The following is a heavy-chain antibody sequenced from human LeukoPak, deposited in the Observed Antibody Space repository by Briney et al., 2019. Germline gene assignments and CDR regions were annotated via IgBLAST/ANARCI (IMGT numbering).Heavy chain of an antibody. CDR3: ARERAAAPEY. D-gene: IGHD6-25*01. CDR1: GFTFSSYV. CDR2: IYYSGST. Sequence: GSLRLSCAASGFTFSSYVMSWIRQPPGKGLEWIGNIYYSGSTYYNPSLNSRVTISVDTSKNQFSLKLSSVTAADTALYYCARERAAAPEYWGQGTLVTVSS. J-gene: IGHJ4*02. V-gene: IGHV4-39*07.